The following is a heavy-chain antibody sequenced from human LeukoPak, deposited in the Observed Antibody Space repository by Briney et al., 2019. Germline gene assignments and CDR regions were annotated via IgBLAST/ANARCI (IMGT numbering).Heavy chain of an antibody. CDR1: GGSISSGSYY. Sequence: SETLSLTCTVSGGSISSGSYYWSWIRQPAGKGLEWIGRIYTSGSTNYNPSLKSRVTISVDTSKNQFSLKLSSVTAADTAVYYCAAHRGLYFDCWGQGTLVTVSS. J-gene: IGHJ4*02. CDR3: AAHRGLYFDC. CDR2: IYTSGST. V-gene: IGHV4-61*02.